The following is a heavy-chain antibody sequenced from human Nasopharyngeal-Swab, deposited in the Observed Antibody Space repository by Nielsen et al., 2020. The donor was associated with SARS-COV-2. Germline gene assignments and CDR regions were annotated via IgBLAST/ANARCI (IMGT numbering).Heavy chain of an antibody. CDR2: INWNGGST. Sequence: GESLKISCVASGFPFSAYWMTWVRQAPGKGLEWVSGINWNGGSTSYAASVKGRFTISRDNAKNSLYLQMNGLRAEDTAVYYCARDITVDDFWSTYVPGGGYWGQGTLVTVSS. CDR3: ARDITVDDFWSTYVPGGGY. V-gene: IGHV3-20*04. D-gene: IGHD3-3*01. J-gene: IGHJ4*02. CDR1: GFPFSAYW.